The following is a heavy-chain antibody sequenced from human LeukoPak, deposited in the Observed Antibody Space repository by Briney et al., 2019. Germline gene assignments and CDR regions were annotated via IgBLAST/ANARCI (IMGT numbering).Heavy chain of an antibody. CDR1: GFTFSSYS. V-gene: IGHV3-21*01. CDR3: ARSLLRYYYYYYGMDV. CDR2: ISSSSSYI. D-gene: IGHD4-17*01. Sequence: GGSLRLSCAASGFTFSSYSMNWVRQAPGKGLEWVSSISSSSSYIYYADSVKGRFTISRDNAKNSLYLQMNSLRAEDTAVYYCARSLLRYYYYYYGMDVWGQGTTVTVSS. J-gene: IGHJ6*02.